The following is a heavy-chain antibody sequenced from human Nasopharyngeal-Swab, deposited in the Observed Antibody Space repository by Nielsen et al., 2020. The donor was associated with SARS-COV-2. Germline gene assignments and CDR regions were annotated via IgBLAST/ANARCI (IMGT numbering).Heavy chain of an antibody. CDR2: IIPILGIA. Sequence: WVRQAPGQGLEWMGRIIPILGIANYAQKFQGRVTITADKSTSTAYMELSSLRSEDTAVYYCARRKMAVAGTWWFDPWGQGTLVPSPQ. J-gene: IGHJ5*02. D-gene: IGHD6-19*01. V-gene: IGHV1-69*02. CDR3: ARRKMAVAGTWWFDP.